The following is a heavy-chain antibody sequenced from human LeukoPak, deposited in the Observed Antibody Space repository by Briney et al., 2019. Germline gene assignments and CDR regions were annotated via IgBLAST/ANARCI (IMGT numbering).Heavy chain of an antibody. Sequence: SETLSLTCTVSGGSISSGGYYWSWIRQHPGKRLEWIGYVYYSGSTYYNPSLKSRVTISVDTSKNQFSLKLSSVTAADTAVYYCARDNRRSGMDVWGKGTTITVSS. J-gene: IGHJ6*04. CDR1: GGSISSGGYY. CDR2: VYYSGST. CDR3: ARDNRRSGMDV. V-gene: IGHV4-31*03.